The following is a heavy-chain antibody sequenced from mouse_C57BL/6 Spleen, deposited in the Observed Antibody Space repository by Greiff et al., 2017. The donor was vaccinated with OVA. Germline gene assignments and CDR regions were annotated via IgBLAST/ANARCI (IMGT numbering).Heavy chain of an antibody. CDR3: ARWGYYGSSYGFAY. D-gene: IGHD1-1*01. CDR2: IYPGDGDT. J-gene: IGHJ3*01. CDR1: GYAFSSYW. Sequence: QVQLQQSGAELVKPGASVKISCKASGYAFSSYWMNWVKQRPGKGLEWIGQIYPGDGDTNYNGKFKGKATLTADKSSSTAYMQLSSLTSEDSAVYFCARWGYYGSSYGFAYWGQGTLVTASA. V-gene: IGHV1-80*01.